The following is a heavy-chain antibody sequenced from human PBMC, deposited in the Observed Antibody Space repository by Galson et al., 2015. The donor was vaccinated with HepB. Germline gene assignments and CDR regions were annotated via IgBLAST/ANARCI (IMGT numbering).Heavy chain of an antibody. Sequence: SVKVSCKASGYTFTSYGISWVRQAPGQGLEWMGWISAYNGNTNYAQKLQGRVTMTTDTSTSTAYMELRSLRSDDTAVYYCARDSNYGDYVFYYYYYMDVWGKGTTVTVSS. V-gene: IGHV1-18*01. CDR2: ISAYNGNT. J-gene: IGHJ6*03. CDR1: GYTFTSYG. CDR3: ARDSNYGDYVFYYYYYMDV. D-gene: IGHD4-17*01.